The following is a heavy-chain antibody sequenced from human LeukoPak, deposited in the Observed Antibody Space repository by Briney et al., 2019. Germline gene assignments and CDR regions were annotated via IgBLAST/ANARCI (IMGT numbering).Heavy chain of an antibody. D-gene: IGHD1-26*01. CDR2: ISYDGSNK. CDR1: GFTFSSSG. V-gene: IGHV3-30*03. Sequence: PGGSLRLSCAASGFTFSSSGMHWVRQAPGKGLEWVAVISYDGSNKYYADSVKGRFTISRDNFKNTLYLQMNSLRAEDTAVYYCARDYNSGSYYGYYFDYWGQGTLVTVSS. J-gene: IGHJ4*02. CDR3: ARDYNSGSYYGYYFDY.